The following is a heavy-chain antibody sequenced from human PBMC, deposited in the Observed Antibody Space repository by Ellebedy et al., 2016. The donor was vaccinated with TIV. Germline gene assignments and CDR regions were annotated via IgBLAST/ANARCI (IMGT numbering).Heavy chain of an antibody. CDR3: ARDGWAAAGTRWFDP. Sequence: MPSETLSLTCAVYGGSFSGYYWSWIRRLPGKGLEWIGYIYYSGSTYYNPSLRTRVTMSVDTSKNQFSLRLSSVTAADTAVYYCARDGWAAAGTRWFDPWGQGTLVTVSS. CDR2: IYYSGST. CDR1: GGSFSGYY. V-gene: IGHV4-31*11. D-gene: IGHD6-13*01. J-gene: IGHJ5*02.